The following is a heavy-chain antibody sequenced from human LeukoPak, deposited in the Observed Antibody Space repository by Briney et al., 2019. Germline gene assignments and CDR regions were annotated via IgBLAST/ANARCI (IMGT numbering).Heavy chain of an antibody. V-gene: IGHV1-69*13. CDR2: IIPTFGTA. CDR1: GGTFSSYA. J-gene: IGHJ4*02. CDR3: ARTPPGTPGIAARLPFDY. D-gene: IGHD6-6*01. Sequence: GASVKVSCKASGGTFSSYAISWVRQAPGQGLEWMGGIIPTFGTANYAQKFQGRVTITADESTSTAYMELSSLRSEDTAVYYCARTPPGTPGIAARLPFDYWGQGTLVTVSS.